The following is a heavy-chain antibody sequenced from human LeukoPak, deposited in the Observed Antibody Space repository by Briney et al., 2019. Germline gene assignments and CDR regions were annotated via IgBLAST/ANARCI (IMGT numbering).Heavy chain of an antibody. D-gene: IGHD4-23*01. CDR1: GFTFSTYA. J-gene: IGHJ4*02. CDR3: ARAEGYGGELDS. CDR2: ISGTGGST. Sequence: GGSLRLSCAASGFTFSTYAMTWVRQAPGKGLEWVSLISGTGGSTYYADSVKGRFTISRDNSKNTLYLQMNSLRAEDTAVYYCARAEGYGGELDSWGQGTLVTVSS. V-gene: IGHV3-23*01.